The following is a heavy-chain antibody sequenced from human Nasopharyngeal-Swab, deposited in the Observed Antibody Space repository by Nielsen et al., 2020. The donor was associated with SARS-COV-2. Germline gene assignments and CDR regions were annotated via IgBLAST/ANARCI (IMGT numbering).Heavy chain of an antibody. J-gene: IGHJ6*02. CDR3: AREYCSGGSCYGNYGMDV. CDR1: GGTFSSYA. D-gene: IGHD2-15*01. CDR2: IIPILGIA. Sequence: SVKVSCKASGGTFSSYAISWVRQAPGQGLEWMGRIIPILGIANYAQKFQCRVTITADKSTSTAYMELSSLRSEDTAVYYCAREYCSGGSCYGNYGMDVWGQGTTVTVSS. V-gene: IGHV1-69*04.